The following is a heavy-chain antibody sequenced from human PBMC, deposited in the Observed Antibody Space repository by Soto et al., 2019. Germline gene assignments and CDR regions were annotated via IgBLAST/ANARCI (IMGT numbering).Heavy chain of an antibody. CDR2: ISHNGASK. J-gene: IGHJ5*02. CDR1: GFIFSDYA. CDR3: AIWADSSSWYGGWIDP. D-gene: IGHD6-13*01. V-gene: IGHV3-30-3*01. Sequence: QVHLVESGGGVVQPGRSLRLSCAASGFIFSDYAIHWVRQAPGKGLACVAVISHNGASKHNADSVKGRFTISRDNSINTVYLQMNSLRLEDTATYYCAIWADSSSWYGGWIDPWGQGILGTVSS.